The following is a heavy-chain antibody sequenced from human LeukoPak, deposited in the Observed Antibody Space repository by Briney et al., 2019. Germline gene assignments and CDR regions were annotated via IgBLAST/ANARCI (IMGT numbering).Heavy chain of an antibody. Sequence: AGGSVRLSCAASGFTLSTYAMHWVRQAPGKGLEWVAVISYDGTDTYYADSVKGRFTISRDTSKNSLYLQMNSLRAEDTAVFYCARIRGGPIDYWGQGTLVADSS. CDR1: GFTLSTYA. CDR2: ISYDGTDT. J-gene: IGHJ4*02. D-gene: IGHD3-16*01. V-gene: IGHV3-30-3*01. CDR3: ARIRGGPIDY.